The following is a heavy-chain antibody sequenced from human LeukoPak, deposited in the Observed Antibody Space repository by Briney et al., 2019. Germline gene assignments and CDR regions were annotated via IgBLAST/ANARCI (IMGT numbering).Heavy chain of an antibody. V-gene: IGHV1-18*01. CDR3: ARDLCQGTCGYCTNGVCHTDVGGDY. D-gene: IGHD2-8*01. J-gene: IGHJ4*02. CDR2: ISAYNGNT. Sequence: ASVKVSCKASGYTFTSYGISWVRQAPGQGLEWMGWISAYNGNTNYAQKLQGRVTMTTDTSTSTAYMELRSLRSDDTAVYYCARDLCQGTCGYCTNGVCHTDVGGDYWGQGTLVTVSS. CDR1: GYTFTSYG.